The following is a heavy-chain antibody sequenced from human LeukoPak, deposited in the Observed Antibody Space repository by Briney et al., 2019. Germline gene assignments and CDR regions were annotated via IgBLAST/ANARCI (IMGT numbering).Heavy chain of an antibody. Sequence: PSETLSLTCTVSGDSISSYYWSWIRQPPGKGLEWIGYIYHSGTTNYNPSLKSRVTISADTSKDQFSLKLASVTAADTAVYYCATGHSSTWYYFDYWGQGPLVTVSS. J-gene: IGHJ4*02. CDR1: GDSISSYY. CDR2: IYHSGTT. D-gene: IGHD6-13*01. V-gene: IGHV4-59*01. CDR3: ATGHSSTWYYFDY.